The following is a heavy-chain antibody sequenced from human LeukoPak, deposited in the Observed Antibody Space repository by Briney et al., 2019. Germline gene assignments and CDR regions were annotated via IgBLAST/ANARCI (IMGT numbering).Heavy chain of an antibody. CDR1: GFTVSSNY. CDR2: IYTGGST. V-gene: IGHV3-66*01. CDR3: ARDRHYYGMDV. J-gene: IGHJ6*02. Sequence: GGSLRLSCAASGFTVSSNYMSWVRQAPGKGLEWVSVIYTGGSTYYADSVKGRFTISRDNSKNTLYLQINSLRAEDTAVYYCARDRHYYGMDVWGQGTTATVSS.